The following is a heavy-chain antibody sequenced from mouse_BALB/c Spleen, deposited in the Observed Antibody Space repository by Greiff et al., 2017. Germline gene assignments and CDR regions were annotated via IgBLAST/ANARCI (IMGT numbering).Heavy chain of an antibody. D-gene: IGHD5-1-1*01. Sequence: EVKLLESGPGLVKPSQSLSLTCTVTGYSITSDYAWNWIRQFPGNKLEWMGYISYSGSTSYNPSLKSRISITRDTSKNQFFLQLNSVTTEDTATYYCARKISLWYFDVWGAGTTVTVSS. CDR3: ARKISLWYFDV. J-gene: IGHJ1*01. V-gene: IGHV3-2*02. CDR2: ISYSGST. CDR1: GYSITSDYA.